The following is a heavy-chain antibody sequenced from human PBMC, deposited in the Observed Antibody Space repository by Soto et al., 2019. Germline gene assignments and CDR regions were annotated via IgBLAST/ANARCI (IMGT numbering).Heavy chain of an antibody. J-gene: IGHJ4*02. V-gene: IGHV3-23*01. D-gene: IGHD2-15*01. CDR3: AKCSGGSCYQPLDY. Sequence: EVQLLESGGGLVQPGGSLRLSCAASGFTFSSCAMSWVRQAPGKGLEWVSTISGSDGSTYYADSVKARFTISRDNSKNTLYLPMNSLRAEDTAVYYCAKCSGGSCYQPLDYWGQGTLVTVSS. CDR2: ISGSDGST. CDR1: GFTFSSCA.